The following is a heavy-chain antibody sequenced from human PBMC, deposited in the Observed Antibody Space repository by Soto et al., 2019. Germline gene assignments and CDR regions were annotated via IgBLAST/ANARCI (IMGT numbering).Heavy chain of an antibody. Sequence: PGGSLRLSCSASGFIFNSYAMHWVRQAPGKGLEYVSAISANGGSTYYAGSVKGRFTISRDDSKNTLYLRMSSLRTEDTAVYYCVKRREGAMISNYYYAMDVWGQGTTVTVSS. CDR3: VKRREGAMISNYYYAMDV. V-gene: IGHV3-64D*06. CDR2: ISANGGST. CDR1: GFIFNSYA. D-gene: IGHD5-12*01. J-gene: IGHJ6*02.